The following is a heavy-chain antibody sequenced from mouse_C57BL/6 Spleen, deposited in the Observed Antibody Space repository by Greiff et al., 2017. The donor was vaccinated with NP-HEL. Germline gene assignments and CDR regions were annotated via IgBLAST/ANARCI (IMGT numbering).Heavy chain of an antibody. CDR1: GYTFTSYW. CDR2: IYPGSGST. D-gene: IGHD4-1*01. Sequence: QVQLKESGAELVKPGASVKMSCKASGYTFTSYWITWVKQRPGQGLEWIGDIYPGSGSTNYNEKFKSKATLTVDTSSSTAYMQLSSLTSEDSAVYYCARGFWDENYFDYWGQGTTLTVSS. V-gene: IGHV1-55*01. J-gene: IGHJ2*01. CDR3: ARGFWDENYFDY.